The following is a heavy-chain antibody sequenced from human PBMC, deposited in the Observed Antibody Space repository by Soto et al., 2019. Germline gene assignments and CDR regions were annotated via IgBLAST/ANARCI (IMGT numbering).Heavy chain of an antibody. V-gene: IGHV1-69*12. CDR2: IIPIFGTA. Sequence: QVQLVQSGAEVKKPGSSVKVSCKASGGTFSSYAISWVRQAPGQGLEWMGGIIPIFGTANYAQKFQGRVTITADXYTXTXSMELSSLRSEDTAVYYCARDSSYYDSSGYYGGFDYWGQGTLVTVSS. J-gene: IGHJ4*02. CDR1: GGTFSSYA. CDR3: ARDSSYYDSSGYYGGFDY. D-gene: IGHD3-22*01.